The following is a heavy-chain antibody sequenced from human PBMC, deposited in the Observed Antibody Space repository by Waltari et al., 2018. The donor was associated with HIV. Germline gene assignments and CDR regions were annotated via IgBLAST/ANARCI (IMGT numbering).Heavy chain of an antibody. D-gene: IGHD1-26*01. CDR2: ISSSGSTI. CDR1: GFTFSTYE. J-gene: IGHJ4*02. V-gene: IGHV3-48*03. Sequence: EVQVVESGGGLVQPGGSLRLSCVASGFTFSTYEMNWVRPAPGKGLEWVSYISSSGSTIYYADSVKGRFTISRDNAKNSLYLQMNSLRAEDTAVYFCARDGSSYYGLDYWGRGTLVTVSS. CDR3: ARDGSSYYGLDY.